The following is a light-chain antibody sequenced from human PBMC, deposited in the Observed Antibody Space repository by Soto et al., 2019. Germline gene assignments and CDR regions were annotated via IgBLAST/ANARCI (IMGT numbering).Light chain of an antibody. J-gene: IGLJ2*01. V-gene: IGLV2-8*01. CDR2: EVS. CDR3: SSYAGSNNLYVV. Sequence: QSALTQPPSASGSPGQSVTISCTGTSSDVGGYNYVPWYQQHPGKAPKLMISEVSKRPSGVPDRFSGSKSGNTASLTVSGLQAEDEADYYCSSYAGSNNLYVVFGGGTKLTVL. CDR1: SSDVGGYNY.